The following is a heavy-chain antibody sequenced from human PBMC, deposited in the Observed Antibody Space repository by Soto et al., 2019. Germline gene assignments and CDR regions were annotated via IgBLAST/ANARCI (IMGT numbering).Heavy chain of an antibody. D-gene: IGHD5-12*01. J-gene: IGHJ6*02. Sequence: ASVKVSCKASGYTFTSYGISWVRQAPGQGLEWMGWISAYNGNTNYAQKLQGRVTMTTDTSTSTAYMELRSLRSDDTAVYYCARYSRYDYDGYYYYGMAVWGQGTRVSVSS. V-gene: IGHV1-18*04. CDR1: GYTFTSYG. CDR2: ISAYNGNT. CDR3: ARYSRYDYDGYYYYGMAV.